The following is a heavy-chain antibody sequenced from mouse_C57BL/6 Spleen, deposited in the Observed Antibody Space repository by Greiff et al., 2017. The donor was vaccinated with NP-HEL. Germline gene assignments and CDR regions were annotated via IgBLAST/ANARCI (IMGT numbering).Heavy chain of an antibody. D-gene: IGHD1-1*01. Sequence: EVKLVESGGDLVKPGGSLKLSCAASGFTFSSYGMSLVRQTPDKRLEWVATISSGGSYTYYPDSVQGRFTISRDNAKNTLYLQMSSLKSEDTAMYYCARENYVAYWGQGTLVTVSA. V-gene: IGHV5-6*01. CDR2: ISSGGSYT. CDR1: GFTFSSYG. J-gene: IGHJ3*01. CDR3: ARENYVAY.